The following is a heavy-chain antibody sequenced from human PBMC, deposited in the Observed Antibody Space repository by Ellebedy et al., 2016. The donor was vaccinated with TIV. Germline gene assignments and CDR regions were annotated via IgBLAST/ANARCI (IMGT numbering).Heavy chain of an antibody. J-gene: IGHJ3*02. CDR2: FDPGDEET. CDR1: GYTLTELS. V-gene: IGHV1-24*01. Sequence: AASVKVSCKVSGYTLTELSMYWVRQTPGEGLEWMGSFDPGDEETIYAQKFQGRVTLTEDTSTDTAYMELSSLRSQDTAVYYCALFLGIAAPNDAFDIWGQGTMVTVSS. CDR3: ALFLGIAAPNDAFDI. D-gene: IGHD6-13*01.